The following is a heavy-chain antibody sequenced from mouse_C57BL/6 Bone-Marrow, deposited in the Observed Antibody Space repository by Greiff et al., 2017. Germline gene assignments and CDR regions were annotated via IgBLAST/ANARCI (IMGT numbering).Heavy chain of an antibody. CDR1: GYTFTSYW. CDR2: IHPSDSDT. V-gene: IGHV1-74*01. Sequence: VQLQQPGAELVKPGASVKVSCKASGYTFTSYWMHWVKQRPGQGLEWIGRIHPSDSDTNYNQKFKGKDTLTVDKSSSTAYLQRSSLTSEDAAVYYCARVRHWYFDVWGTGTTVTVSS. D-gene: IGHD2-14*01. J-gene: IGHJ1*03. CDR3: ARVRHWYFDV.